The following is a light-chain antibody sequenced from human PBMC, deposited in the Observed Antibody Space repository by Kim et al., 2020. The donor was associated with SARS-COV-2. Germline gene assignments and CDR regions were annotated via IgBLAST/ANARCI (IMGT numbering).Light chain of an antibody. CDR3: SSYAGSNNWV. CDR1: SSDVGDYNY. V-gene: IGLV2-8*01. Sequence: GQSGTISCTGTSSDVGDYNYVSWYQQHPGKAPKLMIYEVSKRPSGVPDRFSGSKSGNTASLTVSGLQAEDEADYYCSSYAGSNNWVFGGGTQLTVL. CDR2: EVS. J-gene: IGLJ3*02.